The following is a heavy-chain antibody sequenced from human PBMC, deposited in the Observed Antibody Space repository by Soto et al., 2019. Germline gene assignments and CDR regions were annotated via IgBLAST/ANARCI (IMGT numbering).Heavy chain of an antibody. D-gene: IGHD3-3*01. CDR2: INPNSGGT. V-gene: IGHV1-2*04. CDR1: GYTFTGYY. CDR3: ARGTSGYCGYYYDGKDV. J-gene: IGHJ6*02. Sequence: ASVKVSCKASGYTFTGYYMHWVRQAPGQGLEWMGWINPNSGGTNYAQKFQGWVTMTRDTSISTAYMELSRLRSDDTAVYYCARGTSGYCGYYYDGKDVWGQGTTVTVSS.